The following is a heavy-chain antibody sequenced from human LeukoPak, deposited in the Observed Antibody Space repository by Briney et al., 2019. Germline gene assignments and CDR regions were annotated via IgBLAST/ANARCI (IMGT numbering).Heavy chain of an antibody. CDR1: GFTFSSYG. J-gene: IGHJ6*02. CDR3: AKAESFWYYYGSGKPYEGHYYGMDV. CDR2: ISYDGSNK. Sequence: GGSLRLSCAASGFTFSSYGMHWVRQAPGKGLEWVAVISYDGSNKYYADSVKGRFTISRDNSKNTLYLQMNSLRAEDTAVYYCAKAESFWYYYGSGKPYEGHYYGMDVWGQGTTVTGSS. V-gene: IGHV3-30*18. D-gene: IGHD3-10*01.